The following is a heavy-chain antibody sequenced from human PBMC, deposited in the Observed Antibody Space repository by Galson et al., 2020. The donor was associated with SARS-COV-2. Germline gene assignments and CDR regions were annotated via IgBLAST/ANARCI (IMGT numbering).Heavy chain of an antibody. CDR2: IYDSGST. J-gene: IGHJ4*02. D-gene: IGHD6-19*01. CDR1: GGSISYYY. V-gene: IGHV4-59*01. Sequence: SETLSLTCTVSGGSISYYYWNWIRQPPGKGLEWIGYIYDSGSTKYNPSLKSRVTISVDTSIKVFSLKLNSVTAADTAVYYCARAAIGYEHNGGWYPFDRWGQGTLVSVSS. CDR3: ARAAIGYEHNGGWYPFDR.